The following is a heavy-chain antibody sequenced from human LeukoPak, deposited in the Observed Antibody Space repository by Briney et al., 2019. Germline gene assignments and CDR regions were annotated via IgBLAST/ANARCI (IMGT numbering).Heavy chain of an antibody. J-gene: IGHJ4*02. CDR1: GYSISSGFY. D-gene: IGHD1-26*01. V-gene: IGHV4-38-2*02. CDR3: ARDSGSYSVVGYFDY. CDR2: IYHSGST. Sequence: PSETLSLTCTVSGYSISSGFYWGWIRQPPGKGLEWIGSIYHSGSTHYNSSLKSRVTISVDTSKNQLSLKLSSVTAADTAVYYCARDSGSYSVVGYFDYWGQGTLVTVSS.